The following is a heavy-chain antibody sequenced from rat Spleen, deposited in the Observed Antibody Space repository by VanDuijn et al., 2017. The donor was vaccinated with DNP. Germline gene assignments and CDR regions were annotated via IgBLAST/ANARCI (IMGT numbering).Heavy chain of an antibody. D-gene: IGHD1-7*01. Sequence: EVQLVESGGGLVQPGRSLKLSCAASGFTFSDYHMTWVRQTPKKGLEWVATILYDGRSTYYGDSVKGRFTISRDNAKSTLYLQMDSLRSEDTATYYCATEDYGYPFDYWGQGVMVTVSS. CDR2: ILYDGRST. CDR3: ATEDYGYPFDY. CDR1: GFTFSDYH. V-gene: IGHV5S10*01. J-gene: IGHJ2*01.